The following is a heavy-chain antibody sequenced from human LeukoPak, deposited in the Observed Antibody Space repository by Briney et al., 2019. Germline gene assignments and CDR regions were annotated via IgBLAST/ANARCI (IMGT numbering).Heavy chain of an antibody. CDR2: VNWNGGST. CDR1: GFTFDDYS. V-gene: IGHV3-20*04. J-gene: IGHJ5*02. CDR3: VRDRCSSTSCHDSPNWFDP. Sequence: GGSLRLSCAASGFTFDDYSMSWVRQAPGKGLEWISGVNWNGGSTGYADSVKGRFTISRDNAKNSLYLQMNSLRAEDTALYYCVRDRCSSTSCHDSPNWFDPWGQGTLVTVFS. D-gene: IGHD2-2*01.